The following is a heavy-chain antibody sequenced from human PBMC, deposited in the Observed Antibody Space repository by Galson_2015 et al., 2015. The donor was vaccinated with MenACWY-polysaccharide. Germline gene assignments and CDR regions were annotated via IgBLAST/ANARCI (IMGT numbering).Heavy chain of an antibody. V-gene: IGHV3-33*01. CDR2: IWYDGSNE. CDR1: GFTFSTYV. Sequence: SLRLSCAASGFTFSTYVVLWVRQAPGKGLEWMALIWYDGSNEHYADSVRGRFTISRDNSKNTFYLQMNSLRAEDTAVYYCAIESAGVTGTTSPDYWGQGTLVTVSP. D-gene: IGHD1/OR15-1a*01. J-gene: IGHJ4*02. CDR3: AIESAGVTGTTSPDY.